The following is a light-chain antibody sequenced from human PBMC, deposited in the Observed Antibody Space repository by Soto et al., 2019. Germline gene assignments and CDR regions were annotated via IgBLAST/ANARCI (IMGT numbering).Light chain of an antibody. CDR1: QSISPW. J-gene: IGKJ2*01. CDR2: KAS. CDR3: QPYKTYSRT. V-gene: IGKV1-5*03. Sequence: DIQMTQSPSTLSASVGDRVTITCRASQSISPWLAWYQQKPGKAPKILIYKASSLESGVPSRFSGSDSGTEFTLTISSLQPDDFATYYCQPYKTYSRTFGQGTKLEIK.